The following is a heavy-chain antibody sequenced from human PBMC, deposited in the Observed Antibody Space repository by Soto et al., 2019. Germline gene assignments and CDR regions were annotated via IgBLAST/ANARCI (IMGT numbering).Heavy chain of an antibody. CDR2: IKKDESKK. CDR1: GFTFSSYW. Sequence: EERLVESGGGLVQPGGSLRLSCAASGFTFSSYWMTWVRQAPGKGLEWVANIKKDESKKSYLDSVRGRFTISRDNAKNTLYLQMDSLTAEDTALYYCARNVSPGSSSWYFEAFDIRGQGTMVTVSS. V-gene: IGHV3-7*02. J-gene: IGHJ3*02. CDR3: ARNVSPGSSSWYFEAFDI. D-gene: IGHD6-13*01.